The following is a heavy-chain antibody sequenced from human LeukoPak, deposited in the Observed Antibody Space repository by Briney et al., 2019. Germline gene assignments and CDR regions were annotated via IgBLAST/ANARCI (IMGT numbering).Heavy chain of an antibody. CDR3: ARLGYCSIASCQT. D-gene: IGHD2-2*03. J-gene: IGHJ4*02. V-gene: IGHV3-48*03. CDR2: ISRSGTTI. CDR1: GFTFGSYE. Sequence: GGSLRLSCAASGFTFGSYEMNWVRQTPGKGLEWVSSISRSGTTIYYADSVRGRFVISRDNAKNSLYLQMNSLRVEDTAVYYCARLGYCSIASCQTWGQGTLVTVSS.